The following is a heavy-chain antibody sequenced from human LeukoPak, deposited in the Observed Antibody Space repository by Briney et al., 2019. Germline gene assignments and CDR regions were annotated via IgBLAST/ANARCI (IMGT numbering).Heavy chain of an antibody. CDR3: ARAGYDILTGYYSTAFDI. J-gene: IGHJ3*02. Sequence: QSGGSLRLSCVASGFTFSSYWMSWVRQAPGKGLEWVANIKQDGSEKYYVDSVKGRFTISRDNAKNSLYLQMNSLRAEDTALYYCARAGYDILTGYYSTAFDIWGQGTMVTVSS. D-gene: IGHD3-9*01. CDR2: IKQDGSEK. CDR1: GFTFSSYW. V-gene: IGHV3-7*03.